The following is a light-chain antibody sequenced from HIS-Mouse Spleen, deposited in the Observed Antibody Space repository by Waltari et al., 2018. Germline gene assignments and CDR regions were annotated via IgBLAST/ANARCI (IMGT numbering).Light chain of an antibody. CDR1: SSDVGGYNY. CDR2: EVI. Sequence: QSALTQPRSVSGSPGQSVTISCTGTSSDVGGYNYVSWYQQHPGQAPELLIYEVIKRAAGVPDRFSGSKSGNTASLTISGLQAEDEADYYCCSYAGSYTVVFGGGTTLTVL. V-gene: IGLV2-11*01. CDR3: CSYAGSYTVV. J-gene: IGLJ2*01.